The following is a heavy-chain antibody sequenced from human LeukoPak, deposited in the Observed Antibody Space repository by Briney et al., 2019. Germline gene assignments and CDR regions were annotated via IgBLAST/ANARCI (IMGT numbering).Heavy chain of an antibody. J-gene: IGHJ1*01. V-gene: IGHV3-7*01. Sequence: GGSLRLSCAACGFTFSHYWMSWVRQAPGKGLEWVANIKQDGSEKYYVDSVKGRFTISRDNAKNSLYLQMNGLRAEDTAVYYCAADSSGYYWAFWGQGTLVTVSS. CDR3: AADSSGYYWAF. CDR1: GFTFSHYW. D-gene: IGHD3-22*01. CDR2: IKQDGSEK.